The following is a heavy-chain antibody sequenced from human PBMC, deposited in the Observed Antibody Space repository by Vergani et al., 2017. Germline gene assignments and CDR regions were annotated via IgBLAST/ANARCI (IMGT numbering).Heavy chain of an antibody. D-gene: IGHD7-27*01. CDR1: GGSISSSSFY. Sequence: QLQLQESGPGLVKLSETLSLTCTVPGGSISSSSFYWGWLRQPPGKGLEWIGFIYYSGSTNYNPSLKRRVTISVDTSKNQFSLKLSSVTAADTAVSYCARTELGYGGDDAFDIGGQGTMVTVSS. V-gene: IGHV4-61*05. J-gene: IGHJ3*02. CDR3: ARTELGYGGDDAFDI. CDR2: IYYSGST.